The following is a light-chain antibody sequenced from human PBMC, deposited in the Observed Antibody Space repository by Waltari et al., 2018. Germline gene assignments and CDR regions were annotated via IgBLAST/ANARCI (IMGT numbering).Light chain of an antibody. Sequence: DIQLTQSPSFLSASVGDRVTITCRASQGISSYLAWYQQKPGKAPKLLIYAASTLQSGVPSRFSCSGSGTEFTLTISSLQPEDFATYYCQQPDSFGQGTKLEIK. CDR1: QGISSY. CDR3: QQPDS. V-gene: IGKV1-9*01. CDR2: AAS. J-gene: IGKJ2*01.